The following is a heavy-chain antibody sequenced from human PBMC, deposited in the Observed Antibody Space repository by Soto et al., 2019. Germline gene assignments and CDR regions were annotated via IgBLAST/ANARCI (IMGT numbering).Heavy chain of an antibody. CDR2: FSGNGLTI. D-gene: IGHD2-15*01. J-gene: IGHJ4*02. CDR1: GFTFSSHA. CDR3: AKSAAKYCRGGTCCSDY. V-gene: IGHV3-23*01. Sequence: GGSLRLSCAASGFTFSSHAMSWVRQAPGKGLEWVSGFSGNGLTIYYADSVKGRFTISRDNSKNTLYLQMNSLRAEDTAVYYCAKSAAKYCRGGTCCSDYWGQGTQVTVSS.